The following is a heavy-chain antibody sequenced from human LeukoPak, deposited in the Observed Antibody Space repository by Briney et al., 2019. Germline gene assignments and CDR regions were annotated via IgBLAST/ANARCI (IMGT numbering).Heavy chain of an antibody. V-gene: IGHV4-31*03. CDR3: ARDSPHVSIGMDV. CDR1: GGFISSGGCY. CDR2: IYYSGST. Sequence: PSETLSLTCTVSGGFISSGGCYWSWIRQHPGKGLEWIGYIYYSGSTYCNPSLKSRVTISVDTSKNQFSLKLSSVTAADTAVYYCARDSPHVSIGMDVWGQGTTVTVSS. J-gene: IGHJ6*02.